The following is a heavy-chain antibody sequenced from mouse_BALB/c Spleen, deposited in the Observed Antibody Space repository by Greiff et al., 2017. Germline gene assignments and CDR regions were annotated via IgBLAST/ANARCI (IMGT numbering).Heavy chain of an antibody. J-gene: IGHJ3*01. CDR2: ISDGGSYT. CDR1: GFTFSDYY. V-gene: IGHV5-4*02. D-gene: IGHD1-2*01. Sequence: DVMLVESGGGLVKPGGSLKLSCAASGFTFSDYYMYWVRQTPEKRLEWVATISDGGSYTYYPDSVKGRFTISRDNAKNNLYLQMSSLKSEDTAMYYCARVASYGYVLAYWGQGTLVTVSA. CDR3: ARVASYGYVLAY.